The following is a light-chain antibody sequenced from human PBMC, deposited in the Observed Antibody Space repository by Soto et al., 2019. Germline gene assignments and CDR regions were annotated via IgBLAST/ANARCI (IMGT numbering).Light chain of an antibody. V-gene: IGKV3-20*01. CDR2: AAS. J-gene: IGKJ2*01. Sequence: EIVLTQSPGTLSFSPGERATLSCRASQSVSSSYLAWYQQKPGQAPRLLIYAASSRATDIPDRFSGRGSGTDFTLTISRLEPEDFAVYYCQHYGRSPYTFGQGTKLEIK. CDR3: QHYGRSPYT. CDR1: QSVSSSY.